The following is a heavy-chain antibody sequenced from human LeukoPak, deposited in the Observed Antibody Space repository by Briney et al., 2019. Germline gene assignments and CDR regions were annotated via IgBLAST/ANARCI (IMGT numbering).Heavy chain of an antibody. CDR2: ISISGNRE. CDR3: ARDRSGYFHLDY. CDR1: GFTFSGYA. J-gene: IGHJ4*02. Sequence: GSLRLSCAASGFTFSGYAMHWVRQAPGKGLEWVAVISISGNREHYADSVKGRFTISRDNSKNTLYLQMNSLRAEDTAVYYCARDRSGYFHLDYWGQGTLVTVSS. D-gene: IGHD3-22*01. V-gene: IGHV3-30-3*01.